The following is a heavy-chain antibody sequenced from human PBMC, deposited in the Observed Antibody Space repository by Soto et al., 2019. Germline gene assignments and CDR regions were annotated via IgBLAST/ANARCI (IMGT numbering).Heavy chain of an antibody. CDR3: AREGTRVVPAAMGGSYWFDP. CDR2: VYYSGST. CDR1: GGSVSSSSYY. Sequence: SETLSLTCTVSGGSVSSSSYYWGWVRQPPGKGLEWIGSVYYSGSTYYNPSLKSRVTMSVDTSKNQFSLKLSSVTAADTAVYYCAREGTRVVPAAMGGSYWFDPWGQGTLVTVSS. V-gene: IGHV4-39*07. D-gene: IGHD2-2*01. J-gene: IGHJ5*02.